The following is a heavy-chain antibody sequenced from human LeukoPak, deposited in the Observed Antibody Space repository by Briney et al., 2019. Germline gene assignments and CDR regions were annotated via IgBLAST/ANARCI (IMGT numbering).Heavy chain of an antibody. J-gene: IGHJ5*02. Sequence: PSETLSLTCTVSGGSISSASYYWSWIRQPAGKGLELIGEINHSGSTNYNPSLKSRVTISVDTSKNQFSLKLSSVTAADTAVYYCATEGYCSGGSCYSNPWGQGTLVTVSS. CDR3: ATEGYCSGGSCYSNP. CDR2: INHSGST. CDR1: GGSISSASYY. D-gene: IGHD2-15*01. V-gene: IGHV4-61*10.